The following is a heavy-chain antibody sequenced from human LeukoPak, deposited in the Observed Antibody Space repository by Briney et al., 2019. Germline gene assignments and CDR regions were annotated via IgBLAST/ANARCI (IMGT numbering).Heavy chain of an antibody. CDR2: INPKRGVT. CDR1: GYTLTGYY. D-gene: IGHD4-17*01. Sequence: GASVKVSCKASGYTLTGYYIHWVRQAPGQGLEWMGWINPKRGVTTYAQKFQGRVTMTRDTSITTAYMELTRLRSDDTTIYYCARERNYGDYGNAFDVWGQGTKVTVSS. J-gene: IGHJ3*01. V-gene: IGHV1-2*02. CDR3: ARERNYGDYGNAFDV.